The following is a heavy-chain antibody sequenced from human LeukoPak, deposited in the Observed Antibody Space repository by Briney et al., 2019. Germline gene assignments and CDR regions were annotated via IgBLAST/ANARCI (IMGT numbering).Heavy chain of an antibody. V-gene: IGHV4-59*01. D-gene: IGHD6-13*01. J-gene: IGHJ5*02. Sequence: PSETLSLTCTVSGGSISSYYWSWIRQPPGKGLEWIGYIYYSGSTNYNPSLKSRVTISVDTSKHQFSLKLTAVTAADTAAYYCAREGYSSSRVFDPWGQGTLVTVSS. CDR2: IYYSGST. CDR1: GGSISSYY. CDR3: AREGYSSSRVFDP.